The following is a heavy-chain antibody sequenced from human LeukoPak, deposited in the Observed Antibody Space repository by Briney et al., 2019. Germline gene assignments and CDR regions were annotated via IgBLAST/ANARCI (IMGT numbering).Heavy chain of an antibody. CDR2: IGNKVSNYAT. V-gene: IGHV3-73*01. CDR3: AGNYDSWTGLNY. D-gene: IGHD3-3*01. CDR1: GFTFSGSA. J-gene: IGHJ4*02. Sequence: GGSLKLSCAASGFTFSGSAMHWVRQASGKGLEWVGHIGNKVSNYATEYAASLRGRFTISRDDSKDTAYLQVDSLKTEDTAVYYCAGNYDSWTGLNYWGQGTLVTVSS.